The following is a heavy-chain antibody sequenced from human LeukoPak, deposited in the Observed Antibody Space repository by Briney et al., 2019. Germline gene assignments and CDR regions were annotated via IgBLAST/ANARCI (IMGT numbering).Heavy chain of an antibody. CDR3: AKDRPIKGTRSPFDY. D-gene: IGHD6-6*01. CDR2: IKQDGSEK. V-gene: IGHV3-7*01. Sequence: GGSLRLSCAASGFTFSSYWMSWVRQAPGTGLEWVANIKQDGSEKYYVDSVKGRFTISRDNAKNSLYLQMNSLRVEDTAVYYCAKDRPIKGTRSPFDYWGQGTLVTVSS. CDR1: GFTFSSYW. J-gene: IGHJ4*02.